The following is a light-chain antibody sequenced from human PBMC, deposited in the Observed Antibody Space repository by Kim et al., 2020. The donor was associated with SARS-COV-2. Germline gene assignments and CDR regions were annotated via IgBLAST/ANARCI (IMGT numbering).Light chain of an antibody. CDR3: LQHSTYPIT. Sequence: ASVGDRGNIPCRASQDIRNDLGWYQQNPGRAPKRLIYGASSLQSGVPSRFSGSGSGTEFTLTISSVQPEDFATYFCLQHSTYPITFGQGTRLEIK. CDR2: GAS. CDR1: QDIRND. J-gene: IGKJ5*01. V-gene: IGKV1-17*01.